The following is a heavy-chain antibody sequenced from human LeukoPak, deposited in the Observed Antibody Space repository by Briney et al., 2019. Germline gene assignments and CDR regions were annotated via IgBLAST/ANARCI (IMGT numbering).Heavy chain of an antibody. V-gene: IGHV1-69*04. CDR2: IIPILGIA. Sequence: SVKVSCRASGGTFSSYAISWVRQAPGQGLEWMGRIIPILGIANYAQKFQGRVTITADKSTSTAYMELSSLRSEDTAVYYCARDRGWWELPQRYFDYWGQGTLVTVSS. J-gene: IGHJ4*02. CDR3: ARDRGWWELPQRYFDY. D-gene: IGHD1-26*01. CDR1: GGTFSSYA.